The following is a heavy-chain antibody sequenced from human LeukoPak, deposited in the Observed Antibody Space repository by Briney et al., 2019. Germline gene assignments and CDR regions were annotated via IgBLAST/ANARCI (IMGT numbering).Heavy chain of an antibody. CDR1: GYTFTSYG. V-gene: IGHV1-18*01. CDR3: ARDPPSPFYNWFDP. J-gene: IGHJ5*02. CDR2: ISAYNGNT. Sequence: ASVKVSCKASGYTFTSYGISWVRQAPGQGLEWMGWISAYNGNTNYAQKLQGRVTITADESTSTAYMELSSLRSEDTAVYYCARDPPSPFYNWFDPWGQGTLVTVSS.